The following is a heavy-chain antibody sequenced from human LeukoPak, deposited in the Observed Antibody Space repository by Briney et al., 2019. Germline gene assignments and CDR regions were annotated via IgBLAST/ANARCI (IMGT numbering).Heavy chain of an antibody. CDR3: AKDRGNSRYYYYMDV. CDR1: GFNFDDCA. J-gene: IGHJ6*03. Sequence: GGSLRLSCAASGFNFDDCAMHWVRQAPGKGLEWVSSISWDGSSTVYAESVKGRFTISRDSAMNSLYLQMNSLRAEDMALYYCAKDRGNSRYYYYMDVWGRGTTVTVSS. V-gene: IGHV3-9*03. CDR2: ISWDGSST. D-gene: IGHD1-1*01.